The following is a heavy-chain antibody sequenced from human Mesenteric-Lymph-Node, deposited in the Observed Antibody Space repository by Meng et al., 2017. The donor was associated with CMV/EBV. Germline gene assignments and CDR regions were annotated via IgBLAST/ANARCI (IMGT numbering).Heavy chain of an antibody. CDR1: GCTFTSYD. CDR3: ARDLSSGSYQPFDY. V-gene: IGHV1-8*01. J-gene: IGHJ4*02. D-gene: IGHD3-10*01. Sequence: DPGCTFTSYDINWVRQAAGQGLEWMKWMNPKSGNTDSAQRFQGRVTMTRNTSKRTASMELSSLRSNDTAIYYCARDLSSGSYQPFDYWGQGTLVTVSS. CDR2: MNPKSGNT.